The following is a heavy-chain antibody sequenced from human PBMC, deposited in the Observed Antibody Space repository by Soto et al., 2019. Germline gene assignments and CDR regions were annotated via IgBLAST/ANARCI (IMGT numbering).Heavy chain of an antibody. D-gene: IGHD3-10*01. Sequence: QVQLVESGGGVVQPGRSLRLSCAASGFTFSSYGMHWVRQAPGKGLEWVAVISYDGSNKYYADSVKGRFTISRDNSKNTLYLQMNSLRAEDTAVYYCAESGLYYYGSGSYTVWGQGTTVTVSS. CDR3: AESGLYYYGSGSYTV. CDR2: ISYDGSNK. V-gene: IGHV3-30*18. CDR1: GFTFSSYG. J-gene: IGHJ6*02.